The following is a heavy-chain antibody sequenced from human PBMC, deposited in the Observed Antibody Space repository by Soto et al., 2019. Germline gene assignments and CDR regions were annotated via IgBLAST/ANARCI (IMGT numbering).Heavy chain of an antibody. V-gene: IGHV3-21*04. CDR3: ARDRERSGGSCYCDY. CDR2: VNGSGSDI. CDR1: GFTFSSHA. Sequence: GSLRLSCAASGFTFSSHAMGWLRQAPGTGPEWVSFVNGSGSDIYYADSVKGRFTISRDNAKNSLYLQMNSLRAEDTAVYYCARDRERSGGSCYCDYWGQGTLVTVSS. J-gene: IGHJ4*02. D-gene: IGHD2-15*01.